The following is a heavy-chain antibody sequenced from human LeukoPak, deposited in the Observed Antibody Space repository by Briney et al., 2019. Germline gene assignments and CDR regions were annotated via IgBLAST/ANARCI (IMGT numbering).Heavy chain of an antibody. D-gene: IGHD6-13*01. J-gene: IGHJ5*02. CDR3: ARHSHSSSWFFLWFDP. CDR2: INHSGST. CDR1: GFPFSDYA. V-gene: IGHV4-34*01. Sequence: GSLRLSCAASGFPFSDYAMTWIRQPPGKGLEWIGEINHSGSTNYNPSLKSRVTISVDTSKNQFSLKLSSVTAADTAVYYCARHSHSSSWFFLWFDPWGQGTLVTVSS.